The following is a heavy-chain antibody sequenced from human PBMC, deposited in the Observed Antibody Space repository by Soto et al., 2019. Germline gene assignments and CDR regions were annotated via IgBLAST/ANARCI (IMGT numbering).Heavy chain of an antibody. Sequence: SETLSLTCAVYGGSFSGYYWSWIRQPPGKGLEWIGEINHSGSTNYNPSLKSRVTISVDTSKNQFSLKLSSVTAADTAVYYCARGRALLLWFGEYNWFDPWGQGTLVTVSS. J-gene: IGHJ5*02. D-gene: IGHD3-10*01. CDR2: INHSGST. V-gene: IGHV4-34*01. CDR3: ARGRALLLWFGEYNWFDP. CDR1: GGSFSGYY.